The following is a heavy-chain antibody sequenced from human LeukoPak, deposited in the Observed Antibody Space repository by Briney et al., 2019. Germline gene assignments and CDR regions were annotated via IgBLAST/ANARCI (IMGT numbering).Heavy chain of an antibody. Sequence: GGSLRLSCAASGFTFSNYAITWIRQAPGKGLEWVSEISGSGESTYYGDSVKGRFTIPRDNSKNTLYLQMNSLRAGDTAVYYCAREHWDFDYWGQGTLVTVSS. D-gene: IGHD7-27*01. CDR1: GFTFSNYA. V-gene: IGHV3-23*01. CDR2: ISGSGEST. J-gene: IGHJ4*02. CDR3: AREHWDFDY.